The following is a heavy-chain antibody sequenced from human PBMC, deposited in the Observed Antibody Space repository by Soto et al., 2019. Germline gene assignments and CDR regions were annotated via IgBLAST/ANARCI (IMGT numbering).Heavy chain of an antibody. CDR2: INAGSGNT. V-gene: IGHV1-3*01. CDR1: GYTFSAYT. D-gene: IGHD3-10*01. J-gene: IGHJ4*02. Sequence: QAQLVQSGAEMKKPGASVKVSCKATGYTFSAYTMNWVRQAPGQSLEWMGWINAGSGNTKYSQNFQGRVSITRDTSASTVYMELTGLTSEDTAVYYCARDFRAGIYYGSGSSIDYWGQGTLVTVSS. CDR3: ARDFRAGIYYGSGSSIDY.